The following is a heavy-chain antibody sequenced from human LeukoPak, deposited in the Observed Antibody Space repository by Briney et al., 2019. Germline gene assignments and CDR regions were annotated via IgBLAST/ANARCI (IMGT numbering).Heavy chain of an antibody. J-gene: IGHJ4*02. D-gene: IGHD3-22*01. CDR1: GGSFSGYY. CDR3: ASRIRNDYYDSSGYYPDY. CDR2: IYYSGST. V-gene: IGHV4-59*01. Sequence: SETLSLTCAVYGGSFSGYYWSWIRKPPGKGLEWIGYIYYSGSTNYNPSLKSRVTISVDTSKNQFSLKLSSVTAADTAVYYCASRIRNDYYDSSGYYPDYWGQGTLVTVSS.